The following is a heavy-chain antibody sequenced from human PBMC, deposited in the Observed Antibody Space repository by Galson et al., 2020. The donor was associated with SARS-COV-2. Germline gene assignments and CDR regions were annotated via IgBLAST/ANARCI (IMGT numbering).Heavy chain of an antibody. CDR3: ARGYSYGYEYGY. CDR1: GFTFSSYG. Sequence: GGSLRLSCAASGFTFSSYGMHWVRQAPGKGLEWVAVIWYDGSNKYYADSVKGRFTISRDNSKNTLYLQMNSLRAEDTAVYYCARGYSYGYEYGYWGQGTLVTVSS. V-gene: IGHV3-33*01. J-gene: IGHJ4*02. D-gene: IGHD5-18*01. CDR2: IWYDGSNK.